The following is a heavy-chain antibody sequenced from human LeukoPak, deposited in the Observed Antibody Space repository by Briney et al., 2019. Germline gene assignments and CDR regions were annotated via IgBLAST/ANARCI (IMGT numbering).Heavy chain of an antibody. V-gene: IGHV3-7*01. J-gene: IGHJ4*02. D-gene: IGHD2-2*01. CDR2: IKQDGSEK. CDR3: ARDFVVVPAADRHETFDY. CDR1: GFTFSSYW. Sequence: GGSLRLSCAASGFTFSSYWMSWVRQAPGKGLEWVANIKQDGSEKYYVDSVKGRFTISRDNAKNSLYLQMNSLRAEDTAVYYCARDFVVVPAADRHETFDYWGQGTLVTVSS.